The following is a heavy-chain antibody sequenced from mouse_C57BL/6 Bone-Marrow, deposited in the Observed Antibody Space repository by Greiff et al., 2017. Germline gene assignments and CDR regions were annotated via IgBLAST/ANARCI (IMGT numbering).Heavy chain of an antibody. CDR3: VRPSSLPYFDY. D-gene: IGHD6-1*01. CDR2: IRSKSNNYAT. CDR1: GFSFNTYA. J-gene: IGHJ2*01. Sequence: EVMLVESGGGLVQPKGSLKLSCAASGFSFNTYAMNWVRQAPGKGLEWVARIRSKSNNYATYYADSVKDRFTISRDDSESMLYLQMNNLKTEDTAMYYCVRPSSLPYFDYWGQGTTLTVSS. V-gene: IGHV10-1*01.